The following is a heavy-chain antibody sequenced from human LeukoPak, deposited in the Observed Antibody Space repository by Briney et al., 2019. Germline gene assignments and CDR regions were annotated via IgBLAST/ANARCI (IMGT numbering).Heavy chain of an antibody. CDR2: ISGSGGST. CDR1: GFTFSNYN. D-gene: IGHD3-10*01. CDR3: AKDRWVRYGSGSYLDY. Sequence: GGSLRLSCAASGFTFSNYNMNWVRQAPGKGLEWVSAISGSGGSTYYADSVKGRFTISRDNSKNTLYLQMNSLRAEDTAVYYCAKDRWVRYGSGSYLDYWGQGTLVTVSS. J-gene: IGHJ4*02. V-gene: IGHV3-23*01.